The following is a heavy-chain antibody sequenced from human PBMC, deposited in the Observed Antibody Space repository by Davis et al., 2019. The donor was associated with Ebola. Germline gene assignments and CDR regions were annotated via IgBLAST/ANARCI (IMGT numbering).Heavy chain of an antibody. CDR1: GFTFSTYW. V-gene: IGHV3-7*03. CDR3: ARETGDDFWIGYRDY. D-gene: IGHD3-3*01. Sequence: PGGSLRLSCVTSGFTFSTYWMSWVRQAPGKGPEWVANIKEDGSEKYYVDSVKGRFTISRDNAKNSLYLQMNSLRAEDTAVYYCARETGDDFWIGYRDYWGQGTQVIVSS. CDR2: IKEDGSEK. J-gene: IGHJ4*02.